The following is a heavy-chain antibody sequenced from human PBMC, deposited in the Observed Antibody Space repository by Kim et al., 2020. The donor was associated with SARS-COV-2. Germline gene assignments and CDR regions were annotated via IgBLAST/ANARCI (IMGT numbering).Heavy chain of an antibody. J-gene: IGHJ5*02. CDR3: ARDWRHSYGPEPFDP. Sequence: GGSLRLSCAASGFTFSDYYMSWIRQAPGKGLEWVSYISSSGSTIYYADSVKGRFTISRDNAKSSLYLQMNSLRAEDTAVYYCARDWRHSYGPEPFDPWGQGTLVTVSS. D-gene: IGHD5-18*01. V-gene: IGHV3-11*01. CDR2: ISSSGSTI. CDR1: GFTFSDYY.